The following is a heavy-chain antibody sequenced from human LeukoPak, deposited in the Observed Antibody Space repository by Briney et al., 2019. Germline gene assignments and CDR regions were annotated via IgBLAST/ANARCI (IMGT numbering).Heavy chain of an antibody. CDR2: ISSDGTST. D-gene: IGHD4-17*01. Sequence: GGSLRLSCAPSGFTFSSYWMHWVRQAPGKGLVWVSRISSDGTSTSHADSVKGRFTISRDNAKNTLYLQMNSLRAEDTAVYYCARVHYGDYVDYWGQGTLVTVSS. J-gene: IGHJ4*02. V-gene: IGHV3-74*01. CDR1: GFTFSSYW. CDR3: ARVHYGDYVDY.